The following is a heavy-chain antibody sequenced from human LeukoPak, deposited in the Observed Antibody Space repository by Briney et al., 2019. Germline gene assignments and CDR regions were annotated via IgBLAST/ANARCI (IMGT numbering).Heavy chain of an antibody. Sequence: SETLSLTCTVSGGSISSGSFYWGWIRQPPGKGLEWIGTIYYSGNTYYNPSLKSRVTISVDTSKNQFSLKLNSVNAADTAVFYCARITMIGYFQHWGQGTLVTVSS. D-gene: IGHD3-22*01. CDR1: GGSISSGSFY. CDR2: IYYSGNT. J-gene: IGHJ1*01. CDR3: ARITMIGYFQH. V-gene: IGHV4-39*01.